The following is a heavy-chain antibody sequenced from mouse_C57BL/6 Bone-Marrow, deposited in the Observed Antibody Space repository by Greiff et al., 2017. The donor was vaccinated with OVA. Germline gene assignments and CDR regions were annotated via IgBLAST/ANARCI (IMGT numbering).Heavy chain of an antibody. D-gene: IGHD1-1*01. CDR2: ISNGGGST. Sequence: EVKLVESGGGLVQPGGSLKLSCAASGFTFSDYYMYWVRQTPEKRLEWVAYISNGGGSTYYPDTVKGRFTISRDNAKNTLYLQMSRLKSEDTAMYYCARHRGYYGSSPFAYWGKGTLVTVSA. CDR1: GFTFSDYY. V-gene: IGHV5-12*01. CDR3: ARHRGYYGSSPFAY. J-gene: IGHJ3*01.